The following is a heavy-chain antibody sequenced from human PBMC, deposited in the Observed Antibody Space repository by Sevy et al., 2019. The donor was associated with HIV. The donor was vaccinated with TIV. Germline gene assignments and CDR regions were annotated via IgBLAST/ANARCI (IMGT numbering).Heavy chain of an antibody. CDR2: IKQDGSEK. D-gene: IGHD3-10*01. CDR3: ARDLFYGSGSYGYYMDV. CDR1: GFTFSSYW. J-gene: IGHJ6*03. V-gene: IGHV3-7*01. Sequence: GGSLRLSCAASGFTFSSYWMSWVRQAPGKGLEWVANIKQDGSEKYYVDSVKGRFTISRDNAKNSLYLQMNSLRAEDTAVYYCARDLFYGSGSYGYYMDVWGKRTTVTVSS.